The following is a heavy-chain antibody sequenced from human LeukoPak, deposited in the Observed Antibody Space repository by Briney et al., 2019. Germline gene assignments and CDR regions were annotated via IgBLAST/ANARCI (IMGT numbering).Heavy chain of an antibody. CDR1: GFTVSSNY. Sequence: GGSLRLSCAASGFTVSSNYMSWVRQAPGKGLEWVSVIYSGGSTYYADSVKGRFTISRDNSKNTLYLQMNSLRAVDTAVYYCARVTCGGDCYLFDYWGQGTLVTVSS. CDR3: ARVTCGGDCYLFDY. J-gene: IGHJ4*02. D-gene: IGHD2-21*02. CDR2: IYSGGST. V-gene: IGHV3-53*01.